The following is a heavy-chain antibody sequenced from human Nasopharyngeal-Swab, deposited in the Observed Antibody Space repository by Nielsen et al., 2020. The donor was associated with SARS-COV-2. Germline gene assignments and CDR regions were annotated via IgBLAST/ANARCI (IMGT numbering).Heavy chain of an antibody. CDR3: ERESESGDYYAYDI. CDR2: ISAYNGNT. CDR1: GYTLITFG. V-gene: IGHV1-18*01. J-gene: IGHJ3*02. D-gene: IGHD4-17*01. Sequence: ASVKVSCKASGYTLITFGITWVRQAPGQGLEWMGWISAYNGNTNYAQKFQDRVTMTTDTSTTTAYMELRGLKTEEKEGDEGERESESGDYYAYDIWGQGTTVTVSS.